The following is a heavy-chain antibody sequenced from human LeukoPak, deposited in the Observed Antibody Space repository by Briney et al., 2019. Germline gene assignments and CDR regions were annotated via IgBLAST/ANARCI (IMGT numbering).Heavy chain of an antibody. D-gene: IGHD5-18*01. CDR1: GFTFNTAW. J-gene: IGHJ4*02. CDR3: TTLGYSYANY. V-gene: IGHV3-15*01. CDR2: IKSKTDGGTT. Sequence: PGGSLRLSCAASGFTFNTAWMSWVRQAPGRGLEWVGRIKSKTDGGTTDYAAPVKGRFTISRDDSKNTLYLQMNSLETEDTAVYYCTTLGYSYANYWGQGTLVTVSS.